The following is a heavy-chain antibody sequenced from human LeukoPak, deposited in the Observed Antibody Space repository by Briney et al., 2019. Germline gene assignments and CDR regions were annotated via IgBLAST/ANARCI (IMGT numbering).Heavy chain of an antibody. V-gene: IGHV3-21*01. J-gene: IGHJ4*02. D-gene: IGHD2-21*01. CDR3: ARFAYCGGHCYYFDY. CDR1: GFTFSTYM. CDR2: ISSSSSYM. Sequence: GGSLRLSCAASGFTFSTYMMNWVRQAPGKGLEWVSSISSSSSYMYYADSLKGRFTISSDNAENSLYLQMDSLRAEDTAVYYCARFAYCGGHCYYFDYWGQGTLVTVSS.